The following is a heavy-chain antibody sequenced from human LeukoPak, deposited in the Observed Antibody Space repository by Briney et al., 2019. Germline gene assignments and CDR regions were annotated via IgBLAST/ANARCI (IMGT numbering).Heavy chain of an antibody. Sequence: PGGSLRLPCTGSGFTFSCYGMIWLRPAPGKGLEGVSGISGDGDKTYYADSVKGWFTISRENSKNTLYLQMNSLRADDTALYCCGKDPNGDFVGGFDIWGQGTMVTVSS. CDR2: ISGDGDKT. D-gene: IGHD4-17*01. V-gene: IGHV3-23*01. CDR3: GKDPNGDFVGGFDI. CDR1: GFTFSCYG. J-gene: IGHJ3*02.